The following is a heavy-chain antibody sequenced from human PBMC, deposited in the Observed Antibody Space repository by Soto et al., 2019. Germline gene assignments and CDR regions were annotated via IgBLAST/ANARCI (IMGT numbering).Heavy chain of an antibody. J-gene: IGHJ6*02. CDR1: GGTFSSYA. Sequence: SVKVSCKASGGTFSSYAISWVRQAPGQGLEWMGGIIPIFGTANYAQKFQGRVTITADESTSTAYMELSSLRSEDTAVYYCARDLTAARHYYYYGMDVWGQGTTVTVSS. CDR3: ARDLTAARHYYYYGMDV. D-gene: IGHD6-6*01. CDR2: IIPIFGTA. V-gene: IGHV1-69*13.